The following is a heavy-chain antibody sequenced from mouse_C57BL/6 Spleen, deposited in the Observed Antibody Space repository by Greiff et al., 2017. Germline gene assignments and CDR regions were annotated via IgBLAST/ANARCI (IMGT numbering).Heavy chain of an antibody. CDR1: GYTFTSYW. Sequence: QVQLQQPGTELVKPGALVKLSCKASGYTFTSYWMHWVKQRPGQGLEWIGNINPSNGGTNYNEKFKSKATLTVDKSSSTAYMQLSSLTSEDSAVYYCARVLGTGTNYAMDDWGQGTSVTVSS. V-gene: IGHV1-53*01. J-gene: IGHJ4*01. D-gene: IGHD4-1*01. CDR3: ARVLGTGTNYAMDD. CDR2: INPSNGGT.